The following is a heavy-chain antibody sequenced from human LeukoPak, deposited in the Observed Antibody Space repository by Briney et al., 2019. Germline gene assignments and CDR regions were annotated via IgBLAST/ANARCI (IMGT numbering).Heavy chain of an antibody. CDR2: ISGSGSTI. Sequence: GGSLRLPCAASGFTFSDYYMSWIRQAPGKGLEWVSYISGSGSTIYYSDSVKGRFTLSRDNAKNSLYLQMNRLRVEDTAVYFCAREDYYYASGFWGQGTLVTVSS. CDR1: GFTFSDYY. V-gene: IGHV3-11*04. D-gene: IGHD3-10*01. J-gene: IGHJ4*02. CDR3: AREDYYYASGF.